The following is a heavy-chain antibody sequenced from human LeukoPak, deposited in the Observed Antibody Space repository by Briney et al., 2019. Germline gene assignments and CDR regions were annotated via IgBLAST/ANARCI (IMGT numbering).Heavy chain of an antibody. CDR3: ERDSSGGDDFDY. V-gene: IGHV3-21*01. D-gene: IGHD6-19*01. J-gene: IGHJ4*02. Sequence: GGSLRLSCAASGFTFSSYSMNWVRQAPGKGLEWVSSISSSSSYIYYADSVKGRFTISRDNAKNSLYLQMNSLRAEDTAVYYCERDSSGGDDFDYWGQGTLVTVSS. CDR1: GFTFSSYS. CDR2: ISSSSSYI.